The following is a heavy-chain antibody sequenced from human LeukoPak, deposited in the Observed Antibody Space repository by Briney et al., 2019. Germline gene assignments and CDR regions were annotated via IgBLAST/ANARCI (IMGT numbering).Heavy chain of an antibody. CDR3: ARDRMVRGYNYYMDV. J-gene: IGHJ6*03. CDR2: IIPIFGTA. CDR1: GGTFSSYT. Sequence: ASVKVSFKASGGTFSSYTISWVREAPGQGLEWMGRIIPIFGTANYAQKFQGRGTITTDESTSTAYMELSSLRSEDTAVYYCARDRMVRGYNYYMDVWGKGTTVTVSS. V-gene: IGHV1-69*05. D-gene: IGHD3-10*01.